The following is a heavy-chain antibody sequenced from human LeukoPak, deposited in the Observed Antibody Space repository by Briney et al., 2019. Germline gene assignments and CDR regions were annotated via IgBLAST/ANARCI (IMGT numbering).Heavy chain of an antibody. CDR1: GFTFSSYG. V-gene: IGHV3-33*01. CDR2: IWYDGSNK. CDR3: ARNAFMRGVYYYYGMDV. J-gene: IGHJ6*02. Sequence: GGSLRLSCAASGFTFSSYGMHWVRQAPGKGLEWVAVIWYDGSNKYYADSVKGRFTISRDNSKNTLYLQMNSLRAEDTAVYYCARNAFMRGVYYYYGMDVWGQGTTVTVSS. D-gene: IGHD3-16*01.